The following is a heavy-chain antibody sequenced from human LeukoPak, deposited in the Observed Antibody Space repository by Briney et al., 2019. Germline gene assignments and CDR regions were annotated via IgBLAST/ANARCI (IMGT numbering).Heavy chain of an antibody. J-gene: IGHJ4*02. CDR2: IYPDDSGT. Sequence: GESLKISCKASGYNFPKSWIGWVRQMPGKGLEWMAIIYPDDSGTKYSPSFQGQVTISADRSINTAYLQWSSLRASDTAMYDCARPDYFTSHDWGQGTLVTVSS. V-gene: IGHV5-51*01. CDR1: GYNFPKSW. CDR3: ARPDYFTSHD. D-gene: IGHD2/OR15-2a*01.